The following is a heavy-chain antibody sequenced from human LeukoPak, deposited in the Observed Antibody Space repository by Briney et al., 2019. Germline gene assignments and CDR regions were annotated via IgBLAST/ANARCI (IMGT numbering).Heavy chain of an antibody. Sequence: GGSLRLSCAASGFTFSNYVMIWVRQAPGKGLEWVSIIGTSGGDIHYADSVKGRFGISRDNSKNTLSLQMNSLRVDDTAVYYCARDPNWGSGYWGQGTLVTVSS. D-gene: IGHD7-27*01. J-gene: IGHJ4*02. CDR1: GFTFSNYV. V-gene: IGHV3-23*01. CDR3: ARDPNWGSGY. CDR2: IGTSGGDI.